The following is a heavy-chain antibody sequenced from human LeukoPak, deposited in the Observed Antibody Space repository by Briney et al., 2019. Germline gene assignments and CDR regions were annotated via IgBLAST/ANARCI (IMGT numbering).Heavy chain of an antibody. CDR3: ARTGTVPAANHYYYYMDV. CDR2: IYYSGST. J-gene: IGHJ6*03. V-gene: IGHV4-59*08. Sequence: SETLSLTCTVSGGSISSYYWSWIRQPPGKGLEWIGYIYYSGSTNYNPSLKSRVTISVDTSKNQFSLRLSSVTAADTAVYYCARTGTVPAANHYYYYMDVWGKGTTVTVSS. D-gene: IGHD2-2*01. CDR1: GGSISSYY.